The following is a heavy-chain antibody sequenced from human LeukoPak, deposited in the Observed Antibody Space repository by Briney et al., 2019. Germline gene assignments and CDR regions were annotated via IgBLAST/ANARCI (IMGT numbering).Heavy chain of an antibody. V-gene: IGHV4-59*01. CDR1: GDSISSYY. CDR2: IYYSGST. D-gene: IGHD3-22*01. CDR3: ARSDYDTSKFDL. Sequence: SETLSLTCTVSGDSISSYYWSWIRQPPAKGLEWIGYIYYSGSTNYNPPLKSRVTISVDTSKNQFSLKLSSVTAADTAVYYCARSDYDTSKFDLWGRGTLVTVSS. J-gene: IGHJ2*01.